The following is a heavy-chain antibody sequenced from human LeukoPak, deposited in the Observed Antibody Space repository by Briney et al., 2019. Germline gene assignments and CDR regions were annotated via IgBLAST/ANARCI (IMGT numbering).Heavy chain of an antibody. CDR2: IYYSGST. D-gene: IGHD6-19*01. CDR3: ARHSGPRTKEYHFDH. V-gene: IGHV4-59*01. CDR1: GGSISSYY. Sequence: ASETLSLTRTVSGGSISSYYWSWIRQPPGKGLEWIGYIYYSGSTKYNPSLKSRVTISVDTSKNQFSLKLSSVTAADTAVYYCARHSGPRTKEYHFDHWGQGTLVTVSS. J-gene: IGHJ4*02.